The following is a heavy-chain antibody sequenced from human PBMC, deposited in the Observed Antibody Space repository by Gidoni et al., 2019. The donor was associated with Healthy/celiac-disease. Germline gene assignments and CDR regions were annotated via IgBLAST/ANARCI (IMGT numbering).Heavy chain of an antibody. CDR3: ASHPRMSGWLHLDY. V-gene: IGHV4-59*12. J-gene: IGHJ4*02. CDR1: GGSISSYY. D-gene: IGHD3-3*01. Sequence: QVQLQESGPGLVKPSETLSLTCTVSGGSISSYYWSWIRQPPGKGLEWIGYIDYSGSTNYNPSRKSRVTISVDTSKNQFSLKLSSVTAADTAVYYCASHPRMSGWLHLDYWGQGTLVTVSS. CDR2: IDYSGST.